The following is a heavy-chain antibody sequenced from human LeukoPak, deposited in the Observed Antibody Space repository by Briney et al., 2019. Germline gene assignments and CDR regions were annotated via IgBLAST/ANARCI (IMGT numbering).Heavy chain of an antibody. CDR3: ARQVGYSYGRFDY. D-gene: IGHD5-18*01. J-gene: IGHJ4*02. V-gene: IGHV4-38-2*02. CDR2: IYHTGST. Sequence: PSETLSLTCNVSYSSSTSGHFYVWIRQPPGKGLEWIGSIYHTGSTYYSPSLKSRVTISRDTSKNQFSLKLSSVTAADTAVYYCARQVGYSYGRFDYWGQGTLVTVSS. CDR1: YSSSTSGHF.